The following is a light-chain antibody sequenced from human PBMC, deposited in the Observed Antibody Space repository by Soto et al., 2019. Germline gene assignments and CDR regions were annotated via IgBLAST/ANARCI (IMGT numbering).Light chain of an antibody. CDR3: HQYYISPPLT. J-gene: IGKJ4*01. V-gene: IGKV4-1*01. CDR1: QSVLYSSTNRNY. CDR2: WAS. Sequence: DIVMTQSPDSLAVSLGERASINCSSSQSVLYSSTNRNYLAWYQQKPGQPPKLLINWASIRESGVPDRFSGSGSGTDFTLTITSLQAEDVAVYFCHQYYISPPLTFGGGTKVDIK.